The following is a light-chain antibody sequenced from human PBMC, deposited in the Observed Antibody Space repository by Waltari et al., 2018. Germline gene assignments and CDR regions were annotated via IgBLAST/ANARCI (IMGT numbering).Light chain of an antibody. CDR2: WNH. J-gene: IGLJ3*02. V-gene: IGLV1-47*01. CDR3: AAWLESLSGWV. CDR1: RSNIGNSY. Sequence: QSVLTQAPSASGTPGQTVTISCFGSRSNIGNSYVYWYQHLPGTAPKLLIYWNHQLPSGIPARFSASKSDTSASLIITGLRSEDEADYFGAAWLESLSGWVFGGGTKLTVL.